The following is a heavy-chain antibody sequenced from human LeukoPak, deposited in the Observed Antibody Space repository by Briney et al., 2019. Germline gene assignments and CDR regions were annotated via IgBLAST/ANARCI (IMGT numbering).Heavy chain of an antibody. J-gene: IGHJ6*02. CDR2: IYYSGST. CDR3: ARWGRRVEWLLYDYYYGMDV. D-gene: IGHD3-3*01. Sequence: SETLSLTCTVSGGSISSGGYYWSWIRQHPGKGLEWIGYIYYSGSTYYNPSLKSRVTISVDTSKNQFSLKLSSVTAADTAVYYCARWGRRVEWLLYDYYYGMDVWGQGTTVTVSS. V-gene: IGHV4-30-4*08. CDR1: GGSISSGGYY.